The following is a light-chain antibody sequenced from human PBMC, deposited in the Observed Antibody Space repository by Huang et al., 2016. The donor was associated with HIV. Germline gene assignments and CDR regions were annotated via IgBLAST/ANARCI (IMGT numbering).Light chain of an antibody. Sequence: EIVMTQSPATLSVSPGERATLSCRASQSVSSNLAWYQQKPGQAPRLLIYGASTRATGIPARFSGRGSGTEFTLTISSLQSEDFVVYYCQQYNNWSPLTFGGGTRVEIK. V-gene: IGKV3-15*01. CDR2: GAS. CDR1: QSVSSN. J-gene: IGKJ4*01. CDR3: QQYNNWSPLT.